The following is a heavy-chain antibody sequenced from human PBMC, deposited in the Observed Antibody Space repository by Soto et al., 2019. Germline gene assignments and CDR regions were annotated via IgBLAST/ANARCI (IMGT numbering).Heavy chain of an antibody. CDR3: ARPLRFSNYVWFDY. CDR2: IKQDGSEK. J-gene: IGHJ4*02. Sequence: GGSLRLSCAASGFTFSSYWMSWVRQAPGKGLEWVANIKQDGSEKYYVDSVKGRFTISRDNAKNSLYLQMNSLRAEDTAVYYCARPLRFSNYVWFDYWGQGTLVTVSS. CDR1: GFTFSSYW. V-gene: IGHV3-7*01. D-gene: IGHD4-4*01.